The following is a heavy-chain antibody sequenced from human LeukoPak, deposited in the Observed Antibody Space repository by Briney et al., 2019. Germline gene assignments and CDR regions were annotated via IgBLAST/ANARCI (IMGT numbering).Heavy chain of an antibody. V-gene: IGHV3-33*01. CDR1: WFNFSSYG. Sequence: PGGPLRLSCSPSWFNFSSYGMHWVRQAPGKGLEGVAVIWYDGSDKYYADSLQGRFTISRDNSKNQLYLKMTTLRAEDTAVYYCARDSVLHYFDYWGQGALVTVSS. J-gene: IGHJ4*02. CDR2: IWYDGSDK. CDR3: ARDSVLHYFDY. D-gene: IGHD3-16*01.